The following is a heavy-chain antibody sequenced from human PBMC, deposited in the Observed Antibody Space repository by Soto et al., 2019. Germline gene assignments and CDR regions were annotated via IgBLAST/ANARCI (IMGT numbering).Heavy chain of an antibody. J-gene: IGHJ6*02. CDR2: IMSDGSGT. D-gene: IGHD3-16*01. CDR3: ARSRGSGGVEYNMDV. Sequence: EVQLVESGGGLVQPGGSLRLSCAASGFTFSSYWMHWVRQGPGEGLVWVPRIMSDGSGTTYADSVKGRFTISRDNAKNTLYLQMKSLRAEDTAVYHCARSRGSGGVEYNMDVWGQGTTVTVSS. V-gene: IGHV3-74*01. CDR1: GFTFSSYW.